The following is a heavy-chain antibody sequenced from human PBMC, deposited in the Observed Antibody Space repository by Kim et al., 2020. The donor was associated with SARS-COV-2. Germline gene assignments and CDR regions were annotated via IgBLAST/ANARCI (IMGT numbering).Heavy chain of an antibody. V-gene: IGHV1-8*01. CDR2: GNT. J-gene: IGHJ5*02. D-gene: IGHD5-12*01. Sequence: GNTGYAQKFQGRVTMTRNTSISTAYMELSSLRSEDTAVYYCARDAMATNPWGQGTLVTVSS. CDR3: ARDAMATNP.